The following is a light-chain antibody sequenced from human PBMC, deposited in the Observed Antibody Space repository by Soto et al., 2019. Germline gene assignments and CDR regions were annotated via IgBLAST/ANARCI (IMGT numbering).Light chain of an antibody. CDR2: EVT. CDR1: SSDVGGYNY. Sequence: QSVLTQPRSVSGSPGQSVTISCTGTSSDVGGYNYVSWYQHHPGKAPKLMIYEVTDRPSGVSNRFSGSKSGNTASLTISGLQAEDEAEYYCSSYTNINTRACVFGTGTKVTVL. CDR3: SSYTNINTRACV. J-gene: IGLJ1*01. V-gene: IGLV2-14*01.